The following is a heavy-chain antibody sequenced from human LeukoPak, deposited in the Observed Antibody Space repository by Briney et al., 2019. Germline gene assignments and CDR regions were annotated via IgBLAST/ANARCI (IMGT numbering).Heavy chain of an antibody. CDR3: ASLVAAAGNLYYYYMDV. CDR2: IYYSGST. J-gene: IGHJ6*03. Sequence: SETLSLTCAVSGGSISYFYWSWIRQPAGKGLEWIGYIYYSGSTNYNPSLKSRVTISVDTSKNQFSLKLSSVTAADTAVYYCASLVAAAGNLYYYYMDVWGKGTTVTVSS. D-gene: IGHD6-13*01. CDR1: GGSISYFY. V-gene: IGHV4-59*01.